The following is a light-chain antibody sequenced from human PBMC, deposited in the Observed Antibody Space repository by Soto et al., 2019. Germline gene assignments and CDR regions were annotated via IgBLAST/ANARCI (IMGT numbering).Light chain of an antibody. CDR3: QQRRLGVT. J-gene: IGKJ3*01. CDR2: DAS. Sequence: EIVLTRSPATLSLSPGERATLSCRASQSVSIYLAWYQQKPGQAPRLLIYDASKRATGIPARFSGSGSGTDFTFTINNLEPEDFAVYYCQQRRLGVTFGPGTKVDIK. CDR1: QSVSIY. V-gene: IGKV3-11*01.